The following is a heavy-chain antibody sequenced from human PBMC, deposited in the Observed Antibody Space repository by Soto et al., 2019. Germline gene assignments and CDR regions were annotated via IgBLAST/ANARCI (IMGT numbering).Heavy chain of an antibody. J-gene: IGHJ4*02. D-gene: IGHD1-26*01. V-gene: IGHV4-59*08. CDR2: IYYSGST. Sequence: SETLSLTCTVSGGTISSWYWSWIRQPPGKGLEWIGYIYYSGSTNCNPSLKSRVTISVDTSKNQFSLKLSSVTAADKAVYYCARSYGSAIDYCGQXSLVTVSA. CDR3: ARSYGSAIDY. CDR1: GGTISSWY.